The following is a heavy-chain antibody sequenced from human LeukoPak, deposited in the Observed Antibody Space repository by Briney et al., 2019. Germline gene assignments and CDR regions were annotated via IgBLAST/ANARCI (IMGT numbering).Heavy chain of an antibody. CDR1: GFTFSSYW. CDR3: ARMYGHCSGGSCYPAVVDY. V-gene: IGHV3-74*01. CDR2: INSDGSST. J-gene: IGHJ4*02. D-gene: IGHD2-15*01. Sequence: PGGSLRLSCAASGFTFSSYWMHWVRQAPGKGLVWVSRINSDGSSTSYADSVKGRFTISRDNAKNTLYLQMNSLRAEDTAVYYCARMYGHCSGGSCYPAVVDYWGQGTLVTVSS.